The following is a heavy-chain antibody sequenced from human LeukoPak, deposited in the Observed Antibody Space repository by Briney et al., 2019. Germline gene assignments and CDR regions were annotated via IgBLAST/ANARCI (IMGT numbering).Heavy chain of an antibody. V-gene: IGHV5-51*01. Sequence: GESLKISCKGSGYSFTSYWIGWVRQMPGKGLEWMGLIYPGDSDTRYSPSFQGQVTISADKSISTAYLQWSSLKASDTAMYYCARLLRYCSGGSCYPPHPDYWGQGTLVTVSS. CDR3: ARLLRYCSGGSCYPPHPDY. CDR2: IYPGDSDT. CDR1: GYSFTSYW. D-gene: IGHD2-15*01. J-gene: IGHJ4*02.